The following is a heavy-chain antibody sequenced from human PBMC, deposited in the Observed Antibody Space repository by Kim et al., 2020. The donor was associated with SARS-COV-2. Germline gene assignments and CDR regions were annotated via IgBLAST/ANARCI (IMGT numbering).Heavy chain of an antibody. J-gene: IGHJ5*02. Sequence: ASVKVSCKASGYTFTSYGISWVRQAPGQGLEWMGWTPPPTGTPTYPQSPQARATMTTDTPTSTPNLELRGLRSDDPPVYYCARVWLSSGGRPTCFAPWGQ. V-gene: IGHV1-18*01. D-gene: IGHD6-19*01. CDR2: TPPPTGTP. CDR3: ARVWLSSGGRPTCFAP. CDR1: GYTFTSYG.